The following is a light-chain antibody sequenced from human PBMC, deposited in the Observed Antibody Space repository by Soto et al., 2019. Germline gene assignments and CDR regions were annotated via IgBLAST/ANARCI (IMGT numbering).Light chain of an antibody. V-gene: IGKV3-20*01. CDR3: HQYATSPQT. Sequence: EIVLTQSPGTLSLSPGERATLSCRASQSVPKNYLAWYQHKPGQATRLLIHGPSSRATGIPDRFSGSGSGTDFTLSISRLEPEDFAVYYCHQYATSPQTFGQGTKVEIK. CDR1: QSVPKNY. CDR2: GPS. J-gene: IGKJ1*01.